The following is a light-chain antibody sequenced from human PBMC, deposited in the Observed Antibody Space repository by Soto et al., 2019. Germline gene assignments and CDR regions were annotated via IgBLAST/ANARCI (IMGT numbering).Light chain of an antibody. V-gene: IGLV2-8*01. CDR1: ISDIGTYYY. J-gene: IGLJ2*01. CDR3: SSYAGTKTLI. CDR2: EVS. Sequence: QSALTQPPSASGSPGQLVTISCTGTISDIGTYYYVSWYQQHPGKAPKLIIYEVSERPSGVPDRFSGSKSGNTASLTVSGLQAGDEAVYYCSSYAGTKTLIFGGGTKVTVL.